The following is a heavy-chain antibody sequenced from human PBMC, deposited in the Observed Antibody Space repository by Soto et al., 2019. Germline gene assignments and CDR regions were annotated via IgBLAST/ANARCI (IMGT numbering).Heavy chain of an antibody. CDR2: ISGSGGST. D-gene: IGHD2-15*01. Sequence: GGSLRLSCAASGFTFSSYAMSWVRQAPGKGLEWVSAISGSGGSTYYADSVKGRFTISRDNSKNTLYLQMNSLRAEDTAVYYCAKSADIVVVVLFYFDYWGQGTLVTVSS. CDR3: AKSADIVVVVLFYFDY. CDR1: GFTFSSYA. V-gene: IGHV3-23*01. J-gene: IGHJ4*02.